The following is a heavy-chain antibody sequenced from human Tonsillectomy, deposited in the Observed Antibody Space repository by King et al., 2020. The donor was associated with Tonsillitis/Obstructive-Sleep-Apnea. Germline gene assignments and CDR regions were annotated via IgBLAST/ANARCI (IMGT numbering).Heavy chain of an antibody. CDR2: IIPIFGTA. V-gene: IGHV1-69*01. Sequence: QLVQSGAEVKKPGSSVKVSCKASGGTFSSYAISWVRQAPGQGLEWMGGIIPIFGTANYAQKFQVRVTITADESTSTAYMVLSSLGSEDTAVYYCARAGGYSYGYGRYYYYMDVWGKGTTVTVSS. J-gene: IGHJ6*03. CDR1: GGTFSSYA. CDR3: ARAGGYSYGYGRYYYYMDV. D-gene: IGHD5-18*01.